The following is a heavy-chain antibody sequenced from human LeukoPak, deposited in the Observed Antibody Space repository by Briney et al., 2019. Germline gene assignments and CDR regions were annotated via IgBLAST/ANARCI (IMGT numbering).Heavy chain of an antibody. Sequence: GGSLRLSCTASGFTFGDYAMSWFRQAPGKGLEWVSAISGSGGSTYYADSVKGRFTISRDNSKNTLYLQMNSLRAEDTAVYYCAKALIPDTPYYDISTGPWPGFDPWGQGTLVTVSS. D-gene: IGHD3-9*01. CDR1: GFTFGDYA. CDR3: AKALIPDTPYYDISTGPWPGFDP. CDR2: ISGSGGST. J-gene: IGHJ5*02. V-gene: IGHV3-23*01.